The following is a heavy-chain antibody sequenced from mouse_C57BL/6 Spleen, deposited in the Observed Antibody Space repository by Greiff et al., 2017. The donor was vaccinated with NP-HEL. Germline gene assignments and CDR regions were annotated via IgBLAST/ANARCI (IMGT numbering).Heavy chain of an antibody. CDR2: IHPNSGST. J-gene: IGHJ2*01. CDR1: GYTFTSYW. Sequence: QVQLQQPGAELVKPGASVKLSCKASGYTFTSYWMHWVKQRPGQGLEWIGMIHPNSGSTNYNEKFKSKATLTVDKSSSTAYMQLSSLTSEDSAVYYCARGGGLGRRSDYWGQGTTLTVSS. CDR3: ARGGGLGRRSDY. V-gene: IGHV1-64*01. D-gene: IGHD4-1*01.